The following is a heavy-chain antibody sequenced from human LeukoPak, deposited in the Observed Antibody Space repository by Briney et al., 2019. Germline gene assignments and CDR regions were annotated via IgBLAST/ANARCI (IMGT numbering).Heavy chain of an antibody. Sequence: SETLSLTCTVSGGSISSYYWSWIGHPPGKGLEWIGYISYSGNTNYNPSLKSRVTISVDTSKNQFSLKLSSVTAADTAVYYCARQGGYIAPLALWGQGTLVTVSA. J-gene: IGHJ4*02. CDR3: ARQGGYIAPLAL. CDR2: ISYSGNT. CDR1: GGSISSYY. V-gene: IGHV4-59*08. D-gene: IGHD6-13*01.